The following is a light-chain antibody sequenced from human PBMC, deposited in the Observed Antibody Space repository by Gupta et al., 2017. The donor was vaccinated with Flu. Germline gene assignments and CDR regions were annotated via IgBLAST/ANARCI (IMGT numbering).Light chain of an antibody. CDR2: EDK. J-gene: IGLJ3*02. V-gene: IGLV6-57*01. CDR1: SGSIAINY. CDR3: QTYDSSNQV. Sequence: FLLTQPHSVSESPGKTVTISCTRNSGSIAINYVQWYQQRPGGSPTTVIYEDKPRPSGVPARFSGSIDTSSTTAYLTITGLKAEDEADYYCQTYDSSNQVFGGGTKLTVL.